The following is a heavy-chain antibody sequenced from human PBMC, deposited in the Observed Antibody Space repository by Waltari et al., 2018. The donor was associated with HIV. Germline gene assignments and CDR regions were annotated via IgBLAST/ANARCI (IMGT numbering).Heavy chain of an antibody. V-gene: IGHV3-30*01. CDR2: ISYDENNK. J-gene: IGHJ3*02. CDR1: GFTFSTYA. D-gene: IGHD3-10*02. CDR3: TKTSGAATMWDSFDI. Sequence: QVQLVESGGGVVQPGRSLRLSCAASGFTFSTYATHWVRQAPGKAPEWLTVISYDENNKYYANSVEGRFTISRDNSLNTLFLHMNSLRPEDTAVYYCTKTSGAATMWDSFDIWGQGTMVTVSS.